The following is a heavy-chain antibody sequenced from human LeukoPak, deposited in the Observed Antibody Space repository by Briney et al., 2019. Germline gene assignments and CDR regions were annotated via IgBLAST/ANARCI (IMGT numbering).Heavy chain of an antibody. Sequence: GGSLRLSCVASGFTFSSYWMHWVRQDPRKGLVWVSRINGDGRNINYADSVRGRFTISRGNAKNTLFLQMNTLRVEDTAVYYCTRDLMDYDVSTGLHHYYMDVWGQGTTVTVSS. CDR2: INGDGRNI. J-gene: IGHJ6*02. D-gene: IGHD3-9*01. CDR1: GFTFSSYW. V-gene: IGHV3-74*01. CDR3: TRDLMDYDVSTGLHHYYMDV.